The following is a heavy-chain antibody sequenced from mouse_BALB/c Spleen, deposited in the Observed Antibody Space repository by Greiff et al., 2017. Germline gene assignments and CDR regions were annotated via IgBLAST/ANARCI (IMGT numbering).Heavy chain of an antibody. V-gene: IGHV5-17*02. D-gene: IGHD2-3*01. CDR2: ISSGSSTI. J-gene: IGHJ4*01. CDR1: GFTFSSFG. CDR3: ARSMAMDY. Sequence: DVKLVESGGGLVQPGGSRKLSCAASGFTFSSFGMHWVRQAPEKGLEWVAYISSGSSTIYYADTVKGRFTISRDNPKNTLFLQMTSLRSEDTAMYYCARSMAMDYWGQGTSVTVSS.